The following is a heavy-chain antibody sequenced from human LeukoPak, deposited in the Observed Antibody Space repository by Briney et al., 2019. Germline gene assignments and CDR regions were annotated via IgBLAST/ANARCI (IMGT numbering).Heavy chain of an antibody. CDR1: GYTLTELS. D-gene: IGHD3-10*01. Sequence: ASVKVSFKVSGYTLTELSMHWVRQAPGKGLEWMGGFDPEDGETIYAQKFQGRVTMTEDTSTDTAYMELSSLRSEDTAVYYCATDYYGSGSYPRNWGQGTLVTVSS. CDR2: FDPEDGET. CDR3: ATDYYGSGSYPRN. J-gene: IGHJ4*02. V-gene: IGHV1-24*01.